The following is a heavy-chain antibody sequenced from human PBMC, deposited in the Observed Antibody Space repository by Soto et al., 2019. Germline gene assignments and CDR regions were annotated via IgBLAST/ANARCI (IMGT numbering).Heavy chain of an antibody. CDR1: GYTFTGYD. D-gene: IGHD6-6*01. Sequence: GXSVKVSFQASGYTFTGYDINWVRQATGQGLELMGWMNPNSGNTGYAQKFQGRVTMTRNTSISTAYMELSSLRSEDKAVYYCARVMGREGSSYVPYYYYGMDVWGQGTTVTVSS. CDR3: ARVMGREGSSYVPYYYYGMDV. V-gene: IGHV1-8*01. CDR2: MNPNSGNT. J-gene: IGHJ6*02.